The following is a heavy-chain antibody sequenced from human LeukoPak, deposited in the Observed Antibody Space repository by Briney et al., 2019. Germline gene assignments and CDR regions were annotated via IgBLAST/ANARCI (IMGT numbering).Heavy chain of an antibody. CDR1: GFTFNNYA. V-gene: IGHV3-23*01. CDR2: IIGSGGST. Sequence: GGSLRLSCAASGFTFNNYAMTWVRQAPRKGLEWVSTIIGSGGSTDYADSVKGRFTISRDNSKDTLFLQMDSLRVEDTAVYYCATFCSGGDCYSFAPWGQGTLVTVSS. J-gene: IGHJ5*02. D-gene: IGHD2-15*01. CDR3: ATFCSGGDCYSFAP.